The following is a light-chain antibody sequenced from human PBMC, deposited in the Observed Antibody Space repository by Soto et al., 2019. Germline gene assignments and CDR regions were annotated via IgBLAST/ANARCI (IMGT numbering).Light chain of an antibody. CDR2: DAS. Sequence: DIQMTQSPSSLSASVGDRVTISCQASQDITDYLHWYQQKPGKAPRLLIYDASNLETGVPSRFSGSGSGTDFPFTISSLQPEDIATYYCQQSEALVLSFGGGTKVEIK. CDR3: QQSEALVLS. CDR1: QDITDY. J-gene: IGKJ4*01. V-gene: IGKV1-33*01.